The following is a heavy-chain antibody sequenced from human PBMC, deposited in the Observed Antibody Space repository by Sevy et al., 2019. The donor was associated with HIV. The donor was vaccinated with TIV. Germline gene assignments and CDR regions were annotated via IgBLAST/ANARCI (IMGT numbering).Heavy chain of an antibody. CDR2: IWHDGSNK. D-gene: IGHD3-3*01. V-gene: IGHV3-33*01. Sequence: GGSLRLSCAASGFIFSSYGMHWVRQAPGKGLERVAVIWHDGSNKYYGDSVKGRFTISRDNSKNTLYLQMNSLRAEDTAVHYCARDFTPDNTIFEVVNPDYWGQGTLVTVSS. J-gene: IGHJ4*02. CDR1: GFIFSSYG. CDR3: ARDFTPDNTIFEVVNPDY.